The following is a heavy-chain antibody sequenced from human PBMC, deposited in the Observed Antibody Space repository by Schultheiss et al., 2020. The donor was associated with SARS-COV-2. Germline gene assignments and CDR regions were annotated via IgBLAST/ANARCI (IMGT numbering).Heavy chain of an antibody. V-gene: IGHV4-59*08. Sequence: SETLSLTCTVSGTSISSYYWSWIRQPPGKGLQWIGYIYYSANTYYNPSLKSRVTISVDTSKNQFSLKLSSVTAADTAVYYCARHGYGSYDKYIDFWGQGTLVTVSS. CDR2: IYYSANT. CDR1: GTSISSYY. D-gene: IGHD3-10*01. CDR3: ARHGYGSYDKYIDF. J-gene: IGHJ4*02.